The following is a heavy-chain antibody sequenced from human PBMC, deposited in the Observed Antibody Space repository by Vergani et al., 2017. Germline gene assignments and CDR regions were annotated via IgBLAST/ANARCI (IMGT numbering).Heavy chain of an antibody. Sequence: EVQLVQSGAEVKKPGESLKISCQGSRYTFTNYWIGWVRQLPGKGLEWMGVIYPGDSNTRYSPSFQGQVTISADKSINIAYLQWSSLEASVTAMYYCARHPYTALCTAIDCPGWFDPWGQGTLVTVSS. CDR2: IYPGDSNT. CDR1: RYTFTNYW. D-gene: IGHD2-21*02. J-gene: IGHJ5*01. CDR3: ARHPYTALCTAIDCPGWFDP. V-gene: IGHV5-51*01.